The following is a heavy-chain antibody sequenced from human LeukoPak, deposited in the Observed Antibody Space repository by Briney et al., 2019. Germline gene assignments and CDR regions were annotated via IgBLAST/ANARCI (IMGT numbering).Heavy chain of an antibody. D-gene: IGHD3-16*02. CDR3: ARHRADDYDWRTYRSFDL. V-gene: IGHV3-7*01. CDR1: GFTFNKNW. Sequence: QTGGSLRLSCAASGFTFNKNWMSWVRQAPGKGLEWVGNIKQDGSEKYYVDSVKGRFTISRDNAKSSLYLQMNSLRAEDTAVFYCARHRADDYDWRTYRSFDLWGQGTLVTVSS. CDR2: IKQDGSEK. J-gene: IGHJ4*02.